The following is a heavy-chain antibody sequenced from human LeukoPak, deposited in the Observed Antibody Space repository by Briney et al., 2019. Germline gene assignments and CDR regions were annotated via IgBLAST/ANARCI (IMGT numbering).Heavy chain of an antibody. CDR3: AKAPTYGSGSYYQYFDY. D-gene: IGHD3-10*01. Sequence: GGSLRLSCAASGFTFSSYGMHWVRQAPGKGLEWVSGISWNSGSIGYADSVKGRITISRDNAKNSLYLQMNSLRAEDTALYYCAKAPTYGSGSYYQYFDYWGQGTLVTVSS. CDR2: ISWNSGSI. V-gene: IGHV3-9*01. CDR1: GFTFSSYG. J-gene: IGHJ4*02.